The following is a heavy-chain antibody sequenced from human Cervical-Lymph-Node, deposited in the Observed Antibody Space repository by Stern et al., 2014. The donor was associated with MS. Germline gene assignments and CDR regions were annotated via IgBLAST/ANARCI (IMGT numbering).Heavy chain of an antibody. CDR3: ARVSVHDSSALYYFDY. V-gene: IGHV1-69*01. CDR1: GGTFSSYD. Sequence: QMQLVQSGAEVKKPGSSVKVSCKASGGTFSSYDISWVRQAPGQGLEWMGGIIPIFGTANYAQKFQGRVTITADESTSTAYMELSSLRSEDTAVYYCARVSVHDSSALYYFDYWGQGTLVTVSS. J-gene: IGHJ4*02. CDR2: IIPIFGTA. D-gene: IGHD3-22*01.